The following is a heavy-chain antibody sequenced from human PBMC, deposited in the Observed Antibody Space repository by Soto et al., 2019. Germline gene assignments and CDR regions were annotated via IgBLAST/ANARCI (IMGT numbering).Heavy chain of an antibody. J-gene: IGHJ4*02. CDR2: IWADGSRQ. CDR1: GFAFSTYG. V-gene: IGHV3-33*08. CDR3: VGGTGYWGLSDY. D-gene: IGHD3-9*01. Sequence: QVQLVESGGGVIQPGKSLRLSCSASGFAFSTYGMHWVRQAPGKGLEWVAVIWADGSRQFYGDSVKGRFTISRDNSKNTLSLQMNSLRVDDPPVYFFVGGTGYWGLSDYWGQGTLVTVSS.